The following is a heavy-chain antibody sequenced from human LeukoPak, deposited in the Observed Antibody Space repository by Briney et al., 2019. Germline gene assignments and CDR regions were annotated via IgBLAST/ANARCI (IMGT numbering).Heavy chain of an antibody. D-gene: IGHD2-2*01. CDR3: ARGRIVVVPARWFCPDY. CDR1: GGSFRGYY. Sequence: SETLSLTCAVYGGSFRGYYWSWIRQPPGKGLEGIGEINHSGSTNYNPSLKSRVTLPVETSKNQSSLKMSPVTTADTAVYLCARGRIVVVPARWFCPDYWGQGTLGTVSS. CDR2: INHSGST. J-gene: IGHJ4*02. V-gene: IGHV4-34*01.